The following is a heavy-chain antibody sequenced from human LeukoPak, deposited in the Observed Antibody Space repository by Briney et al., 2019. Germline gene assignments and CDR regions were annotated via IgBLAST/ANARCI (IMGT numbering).Heavy chain of an antibody. CDR3: TVLADRQFDY. Sequence: ASVKVSCKASGYTFSYYYMHWVRQAPGQGLEWMGGINPKSGDTNYARKFQGRVTMTRDTSITTAYVDLSGLTSDDTAMYYCTVLADRQFDYWGQGSLVTVSS. CDR1: GYTFSYYY. V-gene: IGHV1-2*02. J-gene: IGHJ4*02. CDR2: INPKSGDT.